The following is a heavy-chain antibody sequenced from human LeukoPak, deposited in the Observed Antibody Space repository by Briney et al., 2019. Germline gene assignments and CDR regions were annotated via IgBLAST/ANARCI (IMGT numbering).Heavy chain of an antibody. CDR2: IYYSGST. CDR1: GGSFSGYY. J-gene: IGHJ4*02. CDR3: ARVAYSGYSSGVDY. D-gene: IGHD5-12*01. V-gene: IGHV4-34*01. Sequence: SSETLSLTCAVYGGSFSGYYWSWIRQPPGKGLEWIGGIYYSGSTYYNPSLKSRVTISVDTSKNQFSLKLSSVTAADTAVYYCARVAYSGYSSGVDYWGQGTLVTVSS.